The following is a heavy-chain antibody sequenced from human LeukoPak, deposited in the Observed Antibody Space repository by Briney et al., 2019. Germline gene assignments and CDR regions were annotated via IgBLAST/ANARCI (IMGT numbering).Heavy chain of an antibody. Sequence: SVKVSCKASGGTFSTYTISWVRQAPGQGLEWMGRIIPILGIANYAQKFQGRVTITADKSTSTAYMELSSLRSEDTAVYYCARVPGREYGMDVWGQGTTVTVSS. CDR3: ARVPGREYGMDV. V-gene: IGHV1-69*02. CDR1: GGTFSTYT. CDR2: IIPILGIA. J-gene: IGHJ6*02. D-gene: IGHD1-26*01.